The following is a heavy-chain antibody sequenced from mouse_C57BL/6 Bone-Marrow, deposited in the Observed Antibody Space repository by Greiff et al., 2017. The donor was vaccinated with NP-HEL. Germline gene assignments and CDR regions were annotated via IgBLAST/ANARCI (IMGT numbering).Heavy chain of an antibody. Sequence: EVKLMESEGGLVQPGSSMKLSCTASGFTFSDYYMAWVRQVPEKGLEWVANINYDGSSTYYLDSLKSRFIISRDNAKNILYLQMSSLKSEDTATYYCARDPYGSSLYYFDYWGQGTTLTVSS. CDR3: ARDPYGSSLYYFDY. CDR1: GFTFSDYY. CDR2: INYDGSST. D-gene: IGHD1-1*01. V-gene: IGHV5-16*01. J-gene: IGHJ2*01.